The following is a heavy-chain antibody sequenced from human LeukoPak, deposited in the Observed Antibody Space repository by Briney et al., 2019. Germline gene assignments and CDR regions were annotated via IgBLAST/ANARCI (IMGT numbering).Heavy chain of an antibody. CDR2: INHSGST. Sequence: PSETLSLTCAVYGGSFSGHYWSWIRQPPGKGLEWIGEINHSGSTNYNPSLKSRVTISVDTSKNQFSLKLSSVTAADTAVYYCARGSGITMIVEGLSFNYWGQGTLVTVSS. CDR1: GGSFSGHY. J-gene: IGHJ4*02. D-gene: IGHD3-22*01. CDR3: ARGSGITMIVEGLSFNY. V-gene: IGHV4-34*01.